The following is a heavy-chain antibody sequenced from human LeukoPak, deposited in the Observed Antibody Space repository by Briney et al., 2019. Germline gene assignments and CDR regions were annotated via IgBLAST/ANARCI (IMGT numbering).Heavy chain of an antibody. D-gene: IGHD6-13*01. Sequence: PSETLSLSCTVSGGSISSYYWSWIRQPPGKGLEWIGYIYYRGSTNYNPSLMSRASISVDTSKNQFSLKLSSVTAADTAVYYCARDRPGGSSLDYWGQGTLVTVSS. CDR1: GGSISSYY. J-gene: IGHJ4*02. CDR2: IYYRGST. CDR3: ARDRPGGSSLDY. V-gene: IGHV4-59*01.